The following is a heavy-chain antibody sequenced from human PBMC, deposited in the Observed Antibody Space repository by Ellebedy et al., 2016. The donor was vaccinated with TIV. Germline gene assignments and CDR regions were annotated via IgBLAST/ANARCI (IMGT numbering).Heavy chain of an antibody. D-gene: IGHD3-16*01. V-gene: IGHV3-9*01. CDR1: GFTFDDSA. J-gene: IGHJ4*02. Sequence: GGSLRLSCAASGFTFDDSAMHWVRQAAGKGLEWVSGISWNSGSIGYADSVKGRFTISRDNAKNSLYLQMNSLRAEDTDLYYCAKDKRMITFGGVIDYWGQGTLVTVSS. CDR2: ISWNSGSI. CDR3: AKDKRMITFGGVIDY.